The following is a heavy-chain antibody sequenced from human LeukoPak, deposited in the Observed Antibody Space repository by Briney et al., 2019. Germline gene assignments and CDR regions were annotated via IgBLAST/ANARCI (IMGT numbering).Heavy chain of an antibody. CDR1: GFTFSSYE. CDR3: AELGVTMIGGV. D-gene: IGHD3-10*02. Sequence: GGSLRLSCAASGFTFSSYEMNWVRQAPGKGLEWVSYISSSGSTIYYADSVKGRFTISRDNAKNSLYLQMNSLRAENTAVYYCAELGVTMIGGVWGKGTTVTISS. J-gene: IGHJ6*04. CDR2: ISSSGSTI. V-gene: IGHV3-48*03.